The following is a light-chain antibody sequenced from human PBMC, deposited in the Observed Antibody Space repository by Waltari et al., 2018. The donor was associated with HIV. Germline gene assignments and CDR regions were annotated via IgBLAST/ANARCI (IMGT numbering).Light chain of an antibody. J-gene: IGLJ3*02. V-gene: IGLV1-51*01. CDR3: VTWDKSLTAVV. CDR1: SSNIGSRS. CDR2: DNN. Sequence: QSVLTQPPSVSAAPGQKVTISCSGSSSNIGSRSVSWYQPLPGRAPKLLLYDNNERPSGIPGRFSGSKSGTSATLGITGLQTGDEADYYCVTWDKSLTAVVFGGGTKLTVL.